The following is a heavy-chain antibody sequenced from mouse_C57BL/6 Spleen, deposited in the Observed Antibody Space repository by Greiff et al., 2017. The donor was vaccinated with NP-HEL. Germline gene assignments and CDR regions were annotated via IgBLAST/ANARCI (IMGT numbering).Heavy chain of an antibody. CDR3: ARKDYGGSYWYFDY. CDR1: GYAFSSYW. V-gene: IGHV1-80*01. D-gene: IGHD1-1*02. J-gene: IGHJ2*01. Sequence: VQLQQSGAELVKPGASVKISCKASGYAFSSYWMNWVKQRPGKGLEWIGQIYPGDGDTNYHGKFKGKATLTADKSSSTAYMQLSSLTSEDSAVYFCARKDYGGSYWYFDYWGQGTTLTVSS. CDR2: IYPGDGDT.